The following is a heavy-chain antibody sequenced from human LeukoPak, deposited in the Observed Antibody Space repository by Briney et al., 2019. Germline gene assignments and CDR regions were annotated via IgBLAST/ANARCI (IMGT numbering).Heavy chain of an antibody. CDR2: MYPGDSDT. J-gene: IGHJ3*02. CDR3: ASPFYENWSFDI. Sequence: GESLKISCKGSGYSITSFWIGWVRQMPGKGLEWMGIMYPGDSDTRYSPSFQGQVTISADKSISTAYLQWSSLKASDTAMYYCASPFYENWSFDIWGQGTMVTVSS. CDR1: GYSITSFW. V-gene: IGHV5-51*01. D-gene: IGHD1-1*01.